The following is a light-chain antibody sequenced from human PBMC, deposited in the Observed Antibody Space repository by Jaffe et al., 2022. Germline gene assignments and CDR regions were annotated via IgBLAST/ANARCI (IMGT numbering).Light chain of an antibody. CDR2: YDS. CDR1: NIGSKS. J-gene: IGLJ1*01. CDR3: QVWDSGSDHPPYV. Sequence: SYVLTQPPSVSVAPGKTANITCGGNNIGSKSVHWYQQKPGQAPVLVIYYDSDRPSGIPERFSGSNSGNTATLTISRVEVGDEADYYCQVWDSGSDHPPYVFGTGTKVTVL. V-gene: IGLV3-21*04.